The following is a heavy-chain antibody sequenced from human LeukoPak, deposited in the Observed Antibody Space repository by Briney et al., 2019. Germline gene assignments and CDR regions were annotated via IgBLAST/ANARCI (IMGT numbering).Heavy chain of an antibody. CDR2: ISSSGSTI. D-gene: IGHD1-26*01. V-gene: IGHV3-11*01. J-gene: IGHJ4*02. CDR1: GFTFYNYA. Sequence: PGGSLRLSCAASGFTFYNYAMSWVRQAPGKGLEWVSYISSSGSTIYYADSVKGRFTISRDNAKNSLYLQMNSLRAEDTAVYYCARDLGVGGATTLDYWSQGTLVTVSS. CDR3: ARDLGVGGATTLDY.